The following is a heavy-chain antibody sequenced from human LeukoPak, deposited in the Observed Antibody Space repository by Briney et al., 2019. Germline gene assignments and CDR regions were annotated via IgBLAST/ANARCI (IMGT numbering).Heavy chain of an antibody. V-gene: IGHV3-23*01. D-gene: IGHD3-9*01. CDR1: GFTFRTYA. Sequence: GGSLRLSCVASGFTFRTYAMSWVRQAPGKGLEWVSVISDTGTSTYYADSVKGRFTISRANSKNTVFLQMNSLRAEDSAVYYCARESYFDLGRWFDPWGQGTLVTVSS. J-gene: IGHJ5*02. CDR3: ARESYFDLGRWFDP. CDR2: ISDTGTST.